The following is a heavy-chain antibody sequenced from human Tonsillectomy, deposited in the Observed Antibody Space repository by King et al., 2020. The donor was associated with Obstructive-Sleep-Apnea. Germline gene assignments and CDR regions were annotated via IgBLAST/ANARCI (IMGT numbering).Heavy chain of an antibody. CDR2: ISYDGSKQ. V-gene: IGHV3-30*04. CDR1: GFAFSNYA. D-gene: IGHD3-3*01. CDR3: GRGDFWGGNRYGVDV. Sequence: VQLVESGGGVVQPGRSLRLSCAASGFAFSNYAMHWVRKAPGKGLEWVASISYDGSKQNYADSVKGRFTISRDKSKKILYLQMNSLRTEDTAVFYCGRGDFWGGNRYGVDVWGQGTTVTVS. J-gene: IGHJ6*02.